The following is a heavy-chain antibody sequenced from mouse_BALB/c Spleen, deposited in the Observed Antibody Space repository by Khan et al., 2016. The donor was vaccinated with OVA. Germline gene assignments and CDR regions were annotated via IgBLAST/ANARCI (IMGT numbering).Heavy chain of an antibody. CDR3: ARGYDFFAY. Sequence: VQLKQSGPDLVKPGASVKMSCKASGYSFTGYYMNWVKQSHGMSLECIGRINPNTGNTNYNQKFKGKVVFIVDTSSSTVYMELRSLTSEDSAVNYCARGYDFFAYWGQGTLVTVSA. CDR2: INPNTGNT. J-gene: IGHJ3*01. D-gene: IGHD2-2*01. V-gene: IGHV1-26*01. CDR1: GYSFTGYY.